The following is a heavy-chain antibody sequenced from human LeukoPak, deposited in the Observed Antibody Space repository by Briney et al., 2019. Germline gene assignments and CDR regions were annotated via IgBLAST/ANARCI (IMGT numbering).Heavy chain of an antibody. D-gene: IGHD3-10*01. CDR2: ISPNSGGT. V-gene: IGHV1-2*02. CDR3: ARESLVRLTSGFDI. CDR1: GYAFTDYY. Sequence: ASVRVSCKASGYAFTDYYMHWVRQAPGQGLEWMGWISPNSGGTNYAQKFQGRVTMTRDTSISTAYMELSRLRSDDTAIYYSARESLVRLTSGFDIWGQGTMVTVSS. J-gene: IGHJ3*02.